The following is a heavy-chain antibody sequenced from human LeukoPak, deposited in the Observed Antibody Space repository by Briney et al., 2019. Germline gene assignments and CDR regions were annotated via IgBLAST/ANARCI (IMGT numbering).Heavy chain of an antibody. CDR2: ISFDGSYK. J-gene: IGHJ4*02. CDR3: AKDYGGENLDY. D-gene: IGHD4-23*01. Sequence: GGSLRLSCAASGFTFSSFGMHWVRQAPGKGLEWVAVISFDGSYKSYAVSVKGRFTISRDNSKNTMYLHMNSLRLEDTAVYYCAKDYGGENLDYWDQGTLVTVSS. V-gene: IGHV3-30*18. CDR1: GFTFSSFG.